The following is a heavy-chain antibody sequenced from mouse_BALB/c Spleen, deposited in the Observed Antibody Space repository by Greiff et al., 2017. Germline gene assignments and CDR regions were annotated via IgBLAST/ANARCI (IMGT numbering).Heavy chain of an antibody. V-gene: IGHV14-1*02. Sequence: VQLQQSGAELVRPGALVKLSCKASGFNIKDYYMHWVKQRPEQGLEWIGWIDPENGNTIYDPKFQGKASITADTSSNTAYLQLSSLTSEDTAVYYCARWITGGLDYWGQGTTLTVSS. J-gene: IGHJ2*01. CDR1: GFNIKDYY. CDR3: ARWITGGLDY. D-gene: IGHD2-4*01. CDR2: IDPENGNT.